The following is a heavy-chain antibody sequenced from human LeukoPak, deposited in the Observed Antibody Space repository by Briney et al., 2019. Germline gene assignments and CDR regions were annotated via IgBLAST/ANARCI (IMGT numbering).Heavy chain of an antibody. J-gene: IGHJ3*02. D-gene: IGHD4-23*01. V-gene: IGHV3-30*04. Sequence: GGSLRLSCAASGFTFSSYAMHWVRQAPGKGLEWVAVISYDGSNKYYADSVKGRFTISRDNSKNTLYLQMNSLRAEDTAVYYCARCARRRWVHDAFDIWGQGTMVTVSS. CDR2: ISYDGSNK. CDR1: GFTFSSYA. CDR3: ARCARRRWVHDAFDI.